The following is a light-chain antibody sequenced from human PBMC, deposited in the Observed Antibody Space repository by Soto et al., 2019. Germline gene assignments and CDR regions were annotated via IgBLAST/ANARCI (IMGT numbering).Light chain of an antibody. CDR1: QSITSDT. V-gene: IGKV3-20*01. CDR3: QRDN. J-gene: IGKJ2*01. CDR2: ATS. Sequence: EIVLTQSPGTLSLSPGERATLFCRVSQSITSDTLGWYQKKPGQAPRLLIYATSRRAAGIPDRFSGGGSGTDFTLTISRLEPEDFAVYYCQRDNFGQGTKLEIK.